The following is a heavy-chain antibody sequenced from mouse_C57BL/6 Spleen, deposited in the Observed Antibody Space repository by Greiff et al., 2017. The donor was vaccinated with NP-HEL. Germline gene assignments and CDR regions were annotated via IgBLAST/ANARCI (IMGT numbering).Heavy chain of an antibody. Sequence: QVQLQQSGAELVRPGASVKLSCKASGYTFTDYYINWVKQRPGQGLEWIARIYPGSGNTYYNEKFKGKATLTAEKSSSTAYMQLSSLTSEDSAVYFCARDPYYSNYGYAMDYWGQGTSVTVSS. CDR2: IYPGSGNT. D-gene: IGHD2-5*01. CDR1: GYTFTDYY. CDR3: ARDPYYSNYGYAMDY. V-gene: IGHV1-76*01. J-gene: IGHJ4*01.